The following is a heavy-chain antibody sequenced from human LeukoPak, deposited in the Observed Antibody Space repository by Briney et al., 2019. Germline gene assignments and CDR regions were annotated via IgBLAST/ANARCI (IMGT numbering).Heavy chain of an antibody. CDR3: AKGMATIQLAIDY. CDR2: ISYDGSNK. Sequence: GRSLRLSCAASGFTFSSYAMHWVRQAPGKGLEWVAVISYDGSNKYYADSVKGRFTISRDNSKNSLYLQMNSLRTEDTALYYCAKGMATIQLAIDYWGQGTLVTVSS. J-gene: IGHJ4*02. V-gene: IGHV3-30*04. CDR1: GFTFSSYA. D-gene: IGHD5-24*01.